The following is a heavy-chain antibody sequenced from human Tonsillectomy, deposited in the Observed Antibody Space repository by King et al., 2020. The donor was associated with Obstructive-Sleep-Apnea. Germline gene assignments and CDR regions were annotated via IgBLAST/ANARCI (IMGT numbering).Heavy chain of an antibody. V-gene: IGHV3-11*01. J-gene: IGHJ3*01. CDR2: ISSSITGSTI. CDR3: ARRVAFDV. CDR1: VITLSDYY. Sequence: VQLVESGGGLVKPGGSLRLSCAGSVITLSDYYISWIRQAPGKGLDCVAYISSSITGSTIYYSDTLKGRLAISRDNAKNSVYLQMNSLTAEDTAVYYCARRVAFDVWGQGTTVIVSS.